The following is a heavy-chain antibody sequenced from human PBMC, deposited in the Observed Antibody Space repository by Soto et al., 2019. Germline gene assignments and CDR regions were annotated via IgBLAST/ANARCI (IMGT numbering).Heavy chain of an antibody. V-gene: IGHV3-30-3*01. J-gene: IGHJ4*02. CDR1: GFTFSSYA. D-gene: IGHD3-22*01. Sequence: QVQLVESGGGVVQPGRSLRLSCAASGFTFSSYAMHWVRQAPGKGLEWVAVISYDGSNKYYADSVKGRFTISRDNSKNTLYLQMNSLRAEDTAVYYCARGPSYYDSRGYYYGIDYWGQGTLVTVSS. CDR2: ISYDGSNK. CDR3: ARGPSYYDSRGYYYGIDY.